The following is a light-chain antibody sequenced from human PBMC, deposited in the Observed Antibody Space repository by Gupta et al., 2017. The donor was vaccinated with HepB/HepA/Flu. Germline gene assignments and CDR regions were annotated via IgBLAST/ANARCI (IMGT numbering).Light chain of an antibody. V-gene: IGKV1-5*03. CDR1: QSISSW. Sequence: DIQMTQXPSXLPASVGVRVTITCRASQSISSWLAWYQQQPGKAPKLLMYRASTLESGVSSRFSGSGSGTEFTLTISSLQPDDFATYYCQQYNRYPLTFGGGTKVEIK. J-gene: IGKJ4*01. CDR2: RAS. CDR3: QQYNRYPLT.